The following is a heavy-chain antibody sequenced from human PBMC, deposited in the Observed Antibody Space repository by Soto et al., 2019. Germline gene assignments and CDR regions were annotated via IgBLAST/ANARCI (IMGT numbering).Heavy chain of an antibody. CDR2: ISSSSSYI. CDR3: ARGIAAAGTGSNFDY. V-gene: IGHV3-21*01. CDR1: GFTFSSYS. D-gene: IGHD6-13*01. J-gene: IGHJ4*02. Sequence: GGSLRLSCAASGFTFSSYSMNWVRQAPGKGLEWVSSISSSSSYIYYADSVKGRFTISRDNAKNSLYLQMNSLRAEDTAVYYCARGIAAAGTGSNFDYWGQGTLVTVSS.